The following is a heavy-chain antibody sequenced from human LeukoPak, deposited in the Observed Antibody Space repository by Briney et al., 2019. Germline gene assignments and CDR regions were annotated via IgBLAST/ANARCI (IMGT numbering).Heavy chain of an antibody. D-gene: IGHD5-18*01. J-gene: IGHJ4*02. Sequence: PGGSLRLSFAASGFTLSSHWRHTGRQATGKGLVWVSRINSGGSSTNYGDSVKCRFTITRDHAKNTLYRQMNCLGAEDTAVYYYARENTTMVESSRLDSWGQGTLVTVSS. V-gene: IGHV3-74*01. CDR1: GFTLSSHW. CDR2: INSGGSST. CDR3: ARENTTMVESSRLDS.